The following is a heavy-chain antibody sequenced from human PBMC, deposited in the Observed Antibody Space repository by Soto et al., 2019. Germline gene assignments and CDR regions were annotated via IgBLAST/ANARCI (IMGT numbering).Heavy chain of an antibody. D-gene: IGHD4-17*01. Sequence: PGGSLRLSCAASGFTFSSYSMNWVRQAPGKGLEWVSSISSSSSYIYYADSVKGRFTISRDNAKNSLYLQMNSLRAEDTAVYYCARAPAYGDYAYYFDYWGQGTLGTVSS. CDR1: GFTFSSYS. CDR3: ARAPAYGDYAYYFDY. CDR2: ISSSSSYI. V-gene: IGHV3-21*01. J-gene: IGHJ4*02.